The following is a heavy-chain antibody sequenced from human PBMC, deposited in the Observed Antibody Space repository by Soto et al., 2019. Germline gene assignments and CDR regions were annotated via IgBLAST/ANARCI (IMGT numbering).Heavy chain of an antibody. CDR1: GGSISSSSYY. CDR3: ASPSYCTNGVCGYYYYYMDV. J-gene: IGHJ6*03. V-gene: IGHV4-39*01. Sequence: SETLSLTCTASGGSISSSSYYWGWIRQPPGKGLEWIGSIYYGGSTYYNPSLKSRVTISVDTSKNQFSLKLSSVTAADTAVYYCASPSYCTNGVCGYYYYYMDVWGKGTTVTVSS. D-gene: IGHD2-8*01. CDR2: IYYGGST.